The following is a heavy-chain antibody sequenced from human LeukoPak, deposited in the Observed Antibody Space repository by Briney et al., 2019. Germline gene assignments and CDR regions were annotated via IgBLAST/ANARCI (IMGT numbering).Heavy chain of an antibody. J-gene: IGHJ4*02. D-gene: IGHD6-13*01. V-gene: IGHV3-30*18. CDR3: AKDRVTAAGYYFDY. CDR1: GFTFSNYG. Sequence: GGSLRLSCAASGFTFSNYGMHWVRQAPCKGLEWVSVISFDGSAKYYADSVKGRFTISRDNSKNTLYLQMTSLRAEDTAVYYCAKDRVTAAGYYFDYWGQGTLVTVSS. CDR2: ISFDGSAK.